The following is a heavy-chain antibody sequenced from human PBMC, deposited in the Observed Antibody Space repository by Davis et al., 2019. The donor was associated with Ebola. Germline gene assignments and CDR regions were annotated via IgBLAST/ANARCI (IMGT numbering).Heavy chain of an antibody. J-gene: IGHJ4*02. CDR1: GFTFSSYS. V-gene: IGHV3-21*04. D-gene: IGHD6-13*01. CDR2: ISSSSSYI. Sequence: GGSLRLSCAASGFTFSSYSMNWVRHAPGKGLEWVSSISSSSSYIYYADSVKGRFTISRDNAKNSLYLQMNSLRAEDTAVYYCARDVAADSFVGDPFDYWGQGTLVTVSS. CDR3: ARDVAADSFVGDPFDY.